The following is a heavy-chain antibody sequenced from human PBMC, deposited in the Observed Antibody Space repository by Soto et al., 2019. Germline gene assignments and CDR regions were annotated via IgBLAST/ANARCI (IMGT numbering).Heavy chain of an antibody. CDR1: GFTVSSNY. CDR3: AIFSSSCFDLEDY. Sequence: GGSLRLSCAASGFTVSSNYMSWVRQAPGKGLEWVSVIYSGGSTYYADSVKGRFTISRDNSKNTLYLQMNSLRAEDTAVYYCAIFSSSCFDLEDYWGQGTLVTVSS. V-gene: IGHV3-53*01. J-gene: IGHJ4*02. D-gene: IGHD6-13*01. CDR2: IYSGGST.